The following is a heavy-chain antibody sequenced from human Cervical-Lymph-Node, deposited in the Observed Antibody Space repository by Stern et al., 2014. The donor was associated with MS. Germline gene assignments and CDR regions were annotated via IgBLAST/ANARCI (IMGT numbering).Heavy chain of an antibody. Sequence: QVQLQESGSGLVKPSQTLSLTCAVSGGSISSGGYSWSWIRQPTGKGLEWIGYIYHTGSTYYNPSLKSRVTISVDRSKNQFSRKLSSVTAADTAVYYCARSSTVTPNAFDIWGQGTMVTVSS. CDR2: IYHTGST. J-gene: IGHJ3*02. V-gene: IGHV4-30-2*01. D-gene: IGHD4-17*01. CDR3: ARSSTVTPNAFDI. CDR1: GGSISSGGYS.